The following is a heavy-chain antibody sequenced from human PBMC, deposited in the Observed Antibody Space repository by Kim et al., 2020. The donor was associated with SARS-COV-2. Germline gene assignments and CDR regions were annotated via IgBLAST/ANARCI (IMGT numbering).Heavy chain of an antibody. CDR2: IIPIFGTA. D-gene: IGHD3-3*01. J-gene: IGHJ6*02. Sequence: SVKVSCKASGGTFSSYAISWVRQAPGQGLEWMGGIIPIFGTANYAQKFQGRVTITADESTSTAYMELSSLRSEDTAVYYCARGLYDFWSGYYYYYGMDVWGQGTTVTVSS. CDR3: ARGLYDFWSGYYYYYGMDV. V-gene: IGHV1-69*13. CDR1: GGTFSSYA.